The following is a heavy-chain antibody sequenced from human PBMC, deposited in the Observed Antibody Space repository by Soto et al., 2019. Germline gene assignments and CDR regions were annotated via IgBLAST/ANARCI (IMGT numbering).Heavy chain of an antibody. D-gene: IGHD2-2*01. CDR3: AKEYCDSSSFYLPDY. J-gene: IGHJ4*02. V-gene: IGHV1-18*01. CDR1: GYTFTNYG. Sequence: QVQLVQSGAEVKEPGASVKVSCKASGYTFTNYGISWVRQAPGQGLEGMGWIHSKNGNTKDARKFQGRVTMTTDTSASTAYMYFRSLRSDDTAVYYCAKEYCDSSSFYLPDYWCQGALVTVSS. CDR2: IHSKNGNT.